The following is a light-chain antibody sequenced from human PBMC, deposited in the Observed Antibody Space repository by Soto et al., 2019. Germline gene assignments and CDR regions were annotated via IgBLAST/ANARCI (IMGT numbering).Light chain of an antibody. CDR3: QQYGNSPS. CDR1: QRVSGSS. V-gene: IGKV3-20*01. CDR2: GGS. J-gene: IGKJ2*01. Sequence: VLTQSPGTLSLSPGDRATLSCRASQRVSGSSLAWYQQKPGQAPRLLIYGGSNRATGVPDRFSGSGSGADFTLTISRPEPEDFAVYHCQQYGNSPSFGQGTKLEIK.